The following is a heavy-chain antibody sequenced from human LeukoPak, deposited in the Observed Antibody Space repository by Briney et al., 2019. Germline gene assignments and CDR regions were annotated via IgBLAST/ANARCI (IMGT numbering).Heavy chain of an antibody. CDR3: ALWRQQLVRYFDY. CDR2: IIPIFGTA. Sequence: SVKVSCKASGGTFSSYAISWARQAPGQGLEWMGGIIPIFGTANYAQKFQGRVTITTDESTSTAYMELSSLRSEDTAVYYCALWRQQLVRYFDYWGQGTLVTVSS. V-gene: IGHV1-69*05. CDR1: GGTFSSYA. D-gene: IGHD6-13*01. J-gene: IGHJ4*02.